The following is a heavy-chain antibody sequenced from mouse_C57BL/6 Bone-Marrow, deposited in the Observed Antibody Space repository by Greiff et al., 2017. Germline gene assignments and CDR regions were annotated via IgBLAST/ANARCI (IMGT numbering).Heavy chain of an antibody. J-gene: IGHJ3*01. CDR2: ISDGGSYT. Sequence: EVQLVESGGGLVKPGGSLKLSCAASGFTFSSYAMSWVRQTPEKRLEWVATISDGGSYTYYPDNVKGRFTISRDKAKNNLYLQMSHLKSEDTAMYYWARDRVITVAWFAYGGQGTLVTVSA. CDR1: GFTFSSYA. V-gene: IGHV5-4*01. D-gene: IGHD1-3*01. CDR3: ARDRVITVAWFAY.